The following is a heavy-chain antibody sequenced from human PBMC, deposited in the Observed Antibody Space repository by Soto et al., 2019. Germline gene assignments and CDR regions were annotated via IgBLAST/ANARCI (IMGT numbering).Heavy chain of an antibody. CDR1: GYTFTSYG. Sequence: QVQLVQSGAEVKKPGASVKVSCKASGYTFTSYGISWVRQAPGQGLEWMGWISAYNGNTNYAQKLQGRVTMTTDPSTSTAYMELRSLRSDDTAVYYCARDRGNYYGSGAYYYYGMDVWGQGTTVTVSS. J-gene: IGHJ6*02. CDR2: ISAYNGNT. V-gene: IGHV1-18*01. D-gene: IGHD3-10*01. CDR3: ARDRGNYYGSGAYYYYGMDV.